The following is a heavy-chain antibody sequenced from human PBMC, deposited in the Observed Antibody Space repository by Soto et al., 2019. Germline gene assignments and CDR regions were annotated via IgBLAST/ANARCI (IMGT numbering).Heavy chain of an antibody. Sequence: QVQLVESGGGVVQPGRSLRLSCAASGFSFSYYAMHWVRQAPGKGLEWVAVIAYDSSKKYYADSVKGRFTISRDNSRNTLYLQMNSRRDEDTAVYYCASPYCSGGSCYLTEYFQHWGQGTRVTVSS. CDR3: ASPYCSGGSCYLTEYFQH. D-gene: IGHD2-15*01. J-gene: IGHJ1*01. V-gene: IGHV3-30*03. CDR2: IAYDSSKK. CDR1: GFSFSYYA.